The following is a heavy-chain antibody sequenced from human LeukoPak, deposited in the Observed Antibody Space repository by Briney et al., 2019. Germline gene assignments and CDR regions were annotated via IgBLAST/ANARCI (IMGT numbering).Heavy chain of an antibody. CDR1: GFSFSHYW. CDR2: IGQDGTGN. J-gene: IGHJ4*02. Sequence: GGSLRLSCAASGFSFSHYWMTWVRQAPGKGLEWVANIGQDGTGNHYVDSVKGRFTISRDNAKNSLYLQMNSLRADDTAVYYCARDLNYYATDYWGQGTLVTVSS. CDR3: ARDLNYYATDY. D-gene: IGHD1-7*01. V-gene: IGHV3-7*01.